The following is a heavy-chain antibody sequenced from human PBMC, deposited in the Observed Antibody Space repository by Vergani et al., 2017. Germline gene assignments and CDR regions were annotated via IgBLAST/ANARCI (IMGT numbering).Heavy chain of an antibody. J-gene: IGHJ5*02. Sequence: QVQLVQSGAEVKKPGASVKVSCKASGYTFTGYYMHWVRQAPGQGLEWMGWINPNSGGTNSAQKFQGRVTMTRDTSISTAYMELSRLRSDDTAVYYCARASYCSSTSCYIEGTKLVAGHNWFDPWGQGTLVTVSS. V-gene: IGHV1-2*02. CDR1: GYTFTGYY. CDR2: INPNSGGT. D-gene: IGHD2-2*02. CDR3: ARASYCSSTSCYIEGTKLVAGHNWFDP.